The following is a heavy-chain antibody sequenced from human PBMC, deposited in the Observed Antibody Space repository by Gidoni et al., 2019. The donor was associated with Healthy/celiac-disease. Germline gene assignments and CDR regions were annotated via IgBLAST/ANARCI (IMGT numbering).Heavy chain of an antibody. CDR3: ARHLDDYVWGSYRSNDAFDI. Sequence: QLQLQESGPGLVKPSETLSLTCTVSGGSISSSSYYWGWIRQPPGKGLEWIGSIYYSGSTYYNPSLKSRVTISVDTSKNQFSLKLSSVTAADTAVYYCARHLDDYVWGSYRSNDAFDIWGQGTMVTVSS. CDR1: GGSISSSSYY. D-gene: IGHD3-16*02. J-gene: IGHJ3*02. CDR2: IYYSGST. V-gene: IGHV4-39*01.